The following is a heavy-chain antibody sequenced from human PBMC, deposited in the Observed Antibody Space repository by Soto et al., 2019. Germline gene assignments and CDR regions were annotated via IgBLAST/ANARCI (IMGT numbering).Heavy chain of an antibody. V-gene: IGHV1-18*01. CDR3: AREVVIVVVPAANWFDP. D-gene: IGHD2-2*01. J-gene: IGHJ5*02. CDR2: ISAYNGNT. Sequence: ASVKVSCKASGYTFTSYGISWVRQAPGQRLEWMGWISAYNGNTIYAQKLQGRVTMTTDTSTSTAYMELRSLRSDDTAVYYCAREVVIVVVPAANWFDPWGQGTLVTVSS. CDR1: GYTFTSYG.